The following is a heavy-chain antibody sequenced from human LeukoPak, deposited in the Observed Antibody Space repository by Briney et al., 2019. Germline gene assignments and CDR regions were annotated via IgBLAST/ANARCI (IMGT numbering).Heavy chain of an antibody. CDR3: ATETYGDPNFDY. J-gene: IGHJ4*02. V-gene: IGHV1-24*01. Sequence: GASVKVSCKVSGYTLTELSMHWVRQAPGKGLEWMGGFDPEDGETIYAQKFQGRVTMTEDTSADTAYMELSSLRSEDTAVYYCATETYGDPNFDYWGQGPLVTVSS. CDR2: FDPEDGET. CDR1: GYTLTELS. D-gene: IGHD4-17*01.